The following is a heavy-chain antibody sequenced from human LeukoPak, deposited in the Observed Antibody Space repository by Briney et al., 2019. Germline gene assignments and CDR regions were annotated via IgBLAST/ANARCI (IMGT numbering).Heavy chain of an antibody. CDR1: GYTFTSYG. D-gene: IGHD1-26*01. CDR3: ARDMASGSYGAFDI. J-gene: IGHJ3*02. V-gene: IGHV1-18*01. Sequence: ASVKVSCKASGYTFTSYGISWVRQAPGQGLEWMGWISAYNGNTNYAQKLQGRVTMTTDTSTSTAYMELRGLRSDDTAVYYCARDMASGSYGAFDIWGQGTMVTVSS. CDR2: ISAYNGNT.